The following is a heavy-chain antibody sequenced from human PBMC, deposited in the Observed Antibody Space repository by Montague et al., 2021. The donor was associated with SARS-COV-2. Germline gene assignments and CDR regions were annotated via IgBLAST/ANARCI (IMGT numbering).Heavy chain of an antibody. CDR1: GGSISSSGYY. V-gene: IGHV4-39*01. CDR3: ARFPTSYYYDSKAAPATPDAFDI. Sequence: SETLSLTCTVSGGSISSSGYYWGWIRQPPGKGLEWIGSIYNSGSTYYNPSLKSRVTISVDTSKNQFSLKLSSVTAADTAVYYCARFPTSYYYDSKAAPATPDAFDIWGQGTMVTVSS. D-gene: IGHD3-22*01. J-gene: IGHJ3*02. CDR2: IYNSGST.